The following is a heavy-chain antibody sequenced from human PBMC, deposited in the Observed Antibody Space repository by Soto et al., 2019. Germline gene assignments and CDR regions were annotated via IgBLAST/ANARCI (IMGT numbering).Heavy chain of an antibody. D-gene: IGHD3-22*01. J-gene: IGHJ4*02. CDR1: GFTFSSYG. CDR3: AREYYYDSSGYPQD. V-gene: IGHV3-33*01. CDR2: IWYDGSNK. Sequence: GGSLRLSCAASGFTFSSYGMHWVRQAPGKGLEWVAVIWYDGSNKYYADSVKGRFTISRDNSKNTLYLQMNSLRAEDTAVYYCAREYYYDSSGYPQDWGQGTLVTVSS.